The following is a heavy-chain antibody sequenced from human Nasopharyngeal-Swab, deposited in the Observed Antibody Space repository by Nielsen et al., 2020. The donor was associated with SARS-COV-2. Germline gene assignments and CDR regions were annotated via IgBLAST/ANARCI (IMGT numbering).Heavy chain of an antibody. V-gene: IGHV4-39*01. CDR2: INYGGST. D-gene: IGHD6-13*01. CDR3: ATLSSSWYEYYFDY. CDR1: GCSISSSTYY. J-gene: IGHJ4*02. Sequence: SETLSPTCTVSGCSISSSTYYWAWIRQPPGKGLEWIGSINYGGSTYYNPSLKSRVTISVDTSKNQFSLKLSSVTAADTAVYYCATLSSSWYEYYFDYWGQGTLVTVSS.